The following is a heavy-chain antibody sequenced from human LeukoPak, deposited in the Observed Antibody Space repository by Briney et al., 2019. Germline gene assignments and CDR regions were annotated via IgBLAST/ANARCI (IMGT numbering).Heavy chain of an antibody. CDR3: GRWVATAMVRGMDV. CDR1: GGSFSGYY. D-gene: IGHD5-18*01. V-gene: IGHV4-34*01. J-gene: IGHJ6*02. Sequence: SETLSLTCAVYGGSFSGYYWTWIRHSPGNGLEWIGEIDHSGSTDYNPSLKSRVTISVDTSKSQFSLNLRSVTAADTAVYYCGRWVATAMVRGMDVWGQGTTVTVSS. CDR2: IDHSGST.